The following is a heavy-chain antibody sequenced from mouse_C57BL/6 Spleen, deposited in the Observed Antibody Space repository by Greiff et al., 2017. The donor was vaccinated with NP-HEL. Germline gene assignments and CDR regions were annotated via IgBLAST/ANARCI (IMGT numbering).Heavy chain of an antibody. CDR3: ARYYCNAMDY. D-gene: IGHD1-1*01. J-gene: IGHJ4*01. Sequence: QVQLQQSGAELVRPGASVKLSCKASGYTFTSYGISWVKQRTGQGLEWIGEIYPGSGNTYYTEKFKGKATLTADKSYSTAYMELHSLTSEDSAVYFCARYYCNAMDYWGQGTSVTVSS. V-gene: IGHV1-81*01. CDR1: GYTFTSYG. CDR2: IYPGSGNT.